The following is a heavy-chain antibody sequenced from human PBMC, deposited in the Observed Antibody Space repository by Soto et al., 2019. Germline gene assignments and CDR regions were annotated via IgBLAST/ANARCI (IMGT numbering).Heavy chain of an antibody. Sequence: QVTLRESGPPLVKPTQTLTLTCTSSGFSLTSRGVAVGWIRQPPGKALEWLASIDWADDTHYNRSPKNRAIITGDTSKNQVVLTMANMDPTDTATYYCARIVWLRFEFWGQGTPVTVSS. CDR2: IDWADDT. J-gene: IGHJ4*02. CDR3: ARIVWLRFEF. CDR1: GFSLTSRGVA. D-gene: IGHD6-19*01. V-gene: IGHV2-5*02.